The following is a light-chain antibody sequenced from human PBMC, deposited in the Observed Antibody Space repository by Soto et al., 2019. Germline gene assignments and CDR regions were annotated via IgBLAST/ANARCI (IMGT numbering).Light chain of an antibody. CDR1: QGITSY. V-gene: IGKV1-9*01. CDR2: AAS. Sequence: DIQLTQSPSFLSASAGDRVTITCRASQGITSYLAWYQQRPGKAPKLLIYAASTLQSGVPSRFSGSGSGTEFTLTISSLQSEDFATYYCQQIHSYPLTFGGGTKVEIK. J-gene: IGKJ4*01. CDR3: QQIHSYPLT.